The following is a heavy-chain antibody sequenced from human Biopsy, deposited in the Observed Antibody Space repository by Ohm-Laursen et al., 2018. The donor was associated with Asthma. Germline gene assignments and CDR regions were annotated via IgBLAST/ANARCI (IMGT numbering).Heavy chain of an antibody. D-gene: IGHD3-16*02. CDR2: IYYSGST. V-gene: IGHV4-59*01. Sequence: GTLSLTCTVSGGSISDYYKTWFRQPPGKGLEWIGYIYYSGSTNYNPSLKSRVTISEDTSKNQFSLKLTSVTAADAAVYYCARGVITNWFDPWGQGTLVTVSS. CDR1: GGSISDYY. J-gene: IGHJ5*02. CDR3: ARGVITNWFDP.